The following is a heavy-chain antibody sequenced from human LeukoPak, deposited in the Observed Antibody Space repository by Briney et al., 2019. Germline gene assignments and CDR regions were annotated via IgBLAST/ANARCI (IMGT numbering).Heavy chain of an antibody. J-gene: IGHJ4*02. Sequence: PGGSLRLSCAASGFTFSSNWMHWVRQAPGKGLVWVSRSNEDGSTTNYADSVKGRFTISRDNAKNTLYLQMNSLTAEDTAVYYCARWRSGSCSDWGQGTVVTVSS. CDR2: SNEDGSTT. D-gene: IGHD2-15*01. V-gene: IGHV3-74*01. CDR3: ARWRSGSCSD. CDR1: GFTFSSNW.